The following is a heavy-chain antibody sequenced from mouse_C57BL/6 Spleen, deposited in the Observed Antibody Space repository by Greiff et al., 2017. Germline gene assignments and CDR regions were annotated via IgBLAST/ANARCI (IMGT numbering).Heavy chain of an antibody. Sequence: EVMLVESGGGLVQPGGSLSLSCAASGFTFTDYYMSWVRPPPGKALEWLGFIRNKANGYTTEYSASVKGRFTISRDNSQSILYLQMNALRAEDSATYYCARYGSSYGFAYWGQGTLVTVSA. V-gene: IGHV7-3*01. CDR2: IRNKANGYTT. J-gene: IGHJ3*01. CDR1: GFTFTDYY. CDR3: ARYGSSYGFAY. D-gene: IGHD1-1*01.